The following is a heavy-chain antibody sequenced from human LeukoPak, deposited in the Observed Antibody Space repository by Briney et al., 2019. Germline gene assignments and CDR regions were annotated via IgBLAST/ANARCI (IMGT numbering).Heavy chain of an antibody. Sequence: LGESLKISCKGSGYSFTSYWIGWVRQMPGKGLEWMGIIYPGDSDTRYSPSFQGQVTISADKSISTAYLQWSSLKASDTAMYYCARQRAASYSNHWDGYYYYMDVWGKGTTVTVSS. CDR1: GYSFTSYW. CDR3: ARQRAASYSNHWDGYYYYMDV. V-gene: IGHV5-51*01. J-gene: IGHJ6*03. CDR2: IYPGDSDT. D-gene: IGHD4-11*01.